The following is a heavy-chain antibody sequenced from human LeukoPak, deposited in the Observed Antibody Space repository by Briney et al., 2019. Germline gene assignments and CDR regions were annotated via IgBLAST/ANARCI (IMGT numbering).Heavy chain of an antibody. CDR2: IGRSSSTI. Sequence: GGSLRLSCAAAGFTFSSYSMNWVRQAPGKGLEWVSYIGRSSSTIYYADSVKGRFTISRDNANNSLYLQMNSLGDDDTAVYYCARVWREYGYWGQGTLVTVSS. J-gene: IGHJ4*02. V-gene: IGHV3-48*02. CDR1: GFTFSSYS. D-gene: IGHD2/OR15-2a*01. CDR3: ARVWREYGY.